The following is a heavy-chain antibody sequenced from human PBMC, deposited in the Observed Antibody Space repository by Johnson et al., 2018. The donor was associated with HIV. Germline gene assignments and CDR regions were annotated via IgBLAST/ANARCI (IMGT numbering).Heavy chain of an antibody. D-gene: IGHD2-15*01. J-gene: IGHJ3*02. CDR2: ISWNSGSI. Sequence: VQLVESGGGLVQPGRSLRLSCAASGFTFDDYAMHWVRQAPGKGLEWVSGISWNSGSIGYADSVKGRFTISRDNAKKSLYLQMNSMRAEDTALYYCAGGRIGAFDIWGQGTMVTVSS. V-gene: IGHV3-9*01. CDR1: GFTFDDYA. CDR3: AGGRIGAFDI.